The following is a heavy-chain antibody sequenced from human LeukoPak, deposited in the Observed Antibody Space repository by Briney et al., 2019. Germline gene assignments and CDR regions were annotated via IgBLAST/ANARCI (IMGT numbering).Heavy chain of an antibody. CDR3: ARDVGSSGWYYYYGMGV. J-gene: IGHJ6*02. CDR1: GYTLTNFY. D-gene: IGHD6-13*01. V-gene: IGHV1-46*01. Sequence: ASVKVSCKTSGYTLTNFYIHWVRQAPGQGLEWMGIINPSDGRTSHAQKFQGRVTMTRDTSTSTVYMELNNLRSDDTAVYYCARDVGSSGWYYYYGMGVWGQGTTDTVSS. CDR2: INPSDGRT.